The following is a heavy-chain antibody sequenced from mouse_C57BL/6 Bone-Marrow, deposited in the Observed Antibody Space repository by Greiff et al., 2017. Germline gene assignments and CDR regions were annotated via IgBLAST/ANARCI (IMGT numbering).Heavy chain of an antibody. D-gene: IGHD2-5*01. J-gene: IGHJ1*03. Sequence: QVQLQQPGAELVKPGASVKMSCKASGYTFTSYWITWVKQRPGQGLEWIGDIYPGSGSTNYNEKFKSKATLTVDTSSSTAYRQLSILTSEDSAVYYCARPYYSNYWYFDVWGTGTTVTVSS. V-gene: IGHV1-55*01. CDR2: IYPGSGST. CDR3: ARPYYSNYWYFDV. CDR1: GYTFTSYW.